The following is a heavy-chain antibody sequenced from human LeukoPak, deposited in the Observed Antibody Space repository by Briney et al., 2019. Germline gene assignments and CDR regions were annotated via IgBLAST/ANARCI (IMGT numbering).Heavy chain of an antibody. CDR3: AREEGGLDV. Sequence: ASVKVSCKPSGYDFSIYTLNWVRQVPGQGPEWMGWMNTNTGKATYAQDFRGRFVFSFDSSVSTAYLEITSLQAADTAVYYCAREEGGLDVWGQGTTVIVS. V-gene: IGHV7-4-1*02. J-gene: IGHJ6*02. CDR1: GYDFSIYT. CDR2: MNTNTGKA.